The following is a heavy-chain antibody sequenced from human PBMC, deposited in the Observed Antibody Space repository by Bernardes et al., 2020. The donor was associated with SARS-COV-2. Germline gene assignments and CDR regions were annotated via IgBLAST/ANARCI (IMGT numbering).Heavy chain of an antibody. Sequence: ASVKVSCKASGYTFTSYGISWVRQAPGQGLEWMGWISAYNGNTNYAQKLQGRVTMTTDTSTSTAYMELRSLRSDDTAVYYWARDGDNQGSWYYDFWSGYQFPHYYYYGMDVWGQGTTVTVSS. V-gene: IGHV1-18*04. J-gene: IGHJ6*02. D-gene: IGHD3-3*01. CDR3: ARDGDNQGSWYYDFWSGYQFPHYYYYGMDV. CDR1: GYTFTSYG. CDR2: ISAYNGNT.